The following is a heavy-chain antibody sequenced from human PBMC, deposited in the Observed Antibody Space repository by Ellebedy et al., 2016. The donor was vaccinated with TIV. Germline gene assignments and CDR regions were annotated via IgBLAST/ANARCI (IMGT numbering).Heavy chain of an antibody. Sequence: PGGSLRLSCAASGFTFYQYTMHWVRQAPGKGLEWVSLISWEGDKPYYADSVKGRFTISRDNRKNSLYLQMASLRNEDTAFFYWAKDVRTLSLNDAFDLWGQGTLVTVSS. CDR1: GFTFYQYT. D-gene: IGHD3/OR15-3a*01. CDR2: ISWEGDKP. J-gene: IGHJ3*01. V-gene: IGHV3-43*01. CDR3: AKDVRTLSLNDAFDL.